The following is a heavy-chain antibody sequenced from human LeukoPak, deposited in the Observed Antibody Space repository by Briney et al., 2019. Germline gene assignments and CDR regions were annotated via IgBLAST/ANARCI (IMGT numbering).Heavy chain of an antibody. V-gene: IGHV3-23*01. CDR2: ISGSGGST. J-gene: IGHJ3*02. D-gene: IGHD7-27*01. Sequence: QPGGSLRLSCAASGFTFSSYAMSWVRQAPGKGLEWVSAISGSGGSTYYADSVKGRFTISRDNSKNTLYLQMNSLRAEDTAVYYCARDSLLTGGAFDIWGQGTMVTVSS. CDR3: ARDSLLTGGAFDI. CDR1: GFTFSSYA.